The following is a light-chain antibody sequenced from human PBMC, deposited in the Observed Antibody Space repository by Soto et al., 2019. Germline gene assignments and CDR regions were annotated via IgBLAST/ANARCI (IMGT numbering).Light chain of an antibody. J-gene: IGKJ5*01. Sequence: TQSPATLSVSPGERATLSFRASQSVKSNLAWYQQKPGQAPRLLIYGASTRATGIPARFSGSGSGTDFTLTISSLEPEDFAVYYCQQRSNWPITFGQGTRLEIK. CDR1: QSVKSN. V-gene: IGKV3-11*01. CDR3: QQRSNWPIT. CDR2: GAS.